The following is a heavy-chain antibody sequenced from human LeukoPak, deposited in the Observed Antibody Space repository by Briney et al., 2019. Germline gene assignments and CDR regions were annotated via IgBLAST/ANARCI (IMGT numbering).Heavy chain of an antibody. D-gene: IGHD3-10*01. CDR2: ISGSGGST. CDR3: ARFAAGGSYYYYMDV. V-gene: IGHV3-23*01. J-gene: IGHJ6*03. CDR1: GFTFSSYA. Sequence: GGSLRLSCAASGFTFSSYAMSCVRQAPGKGLEWVSAISGSGGSTYYADSVKGRFTISRDNAKNSLYLQMNSLRADDTAVYYCARFAAGGSYYYYMDVWGKGTTVTVSS.